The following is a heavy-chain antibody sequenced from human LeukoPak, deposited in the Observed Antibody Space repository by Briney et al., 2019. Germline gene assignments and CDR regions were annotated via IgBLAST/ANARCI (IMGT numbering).Heavy chain of an antibody. CDR1: GSTFSSYA. V-gene: IGHV3-30-3*01. CDR2: ISNDGSSK. J-gene: IGHJ4*02. CDR3: AILDPPGFDY. Sequence: GGSLRLSCAASGSTFSSYAMHWVRQAPGKGLEWVAVISNDGSSKYYGDPVKGRFTISRDNSKNTLYLQMNSLRAEDTTVYYCAILDPPGFDYWGQGTLVTVSS. D-gene: IGHD1-1*01.